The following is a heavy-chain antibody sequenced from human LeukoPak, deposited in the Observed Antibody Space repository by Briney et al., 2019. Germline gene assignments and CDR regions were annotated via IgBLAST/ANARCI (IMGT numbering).Heavy chain of an antibody. CDR1: GFTFSSYA. Sequence: GGSLRLSCAASGFTFSSYAMHWVRQAPGKGREWVAVISYDGSNKYYADSVKGRFTISRDNSKNTLYLQMNSLRAEDTAVYYCARDSGGYSYGPFDYWGQGTLVTVSS. CDR2: ISYDGSNK. J-gene: IGHJ4*02. CDR3: ARDSGGYSYGPFDY. V-gene: IGHV3-30*04. D-gene: IGHD5-18*01.